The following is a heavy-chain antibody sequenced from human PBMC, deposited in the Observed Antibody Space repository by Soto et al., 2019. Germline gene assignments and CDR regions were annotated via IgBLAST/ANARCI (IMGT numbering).Heavy chain of an antibody. D-gene: IGHD6-19*01. J-gene: IGHJ5*02. CDR1: GFTFSTYS. V-gene: IGHV3-21*01. CDR3: ARASIAVAVKRGHWFDP. Sequence: VRSLRLSCASSGFTFSTYSMNWVRQAPGKGLEWVSSISSSSSYIYYADSVKGRFTISRDNAKNSLYLQMNSLRAEDTAVYYCARASIAVAVKRGHWFDPWGQGTLVTVSS. CDR2: ISSSSSYI.